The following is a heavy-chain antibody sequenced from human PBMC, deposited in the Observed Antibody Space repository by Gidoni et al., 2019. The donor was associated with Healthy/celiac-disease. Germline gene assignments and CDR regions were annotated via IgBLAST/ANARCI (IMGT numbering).Heavy chain of an antibody. CDR3: AKDLLNVVFGVVIIPGYYYYYGMDV. CDR2: ISYDGSNK. D-gene: IGHD3-3*01. J-gene: IGHJ6*02. Sequence: PGKGLEWVAVISYDGSNKYYADSVKGRFTISRDNSKNTLYLQMNSLRAEDTAVYYCAKDLLNVVFGVVIIPGYYYYYGMDVWGQGTTVTVSS. V-gene: IGHV3-30*18.